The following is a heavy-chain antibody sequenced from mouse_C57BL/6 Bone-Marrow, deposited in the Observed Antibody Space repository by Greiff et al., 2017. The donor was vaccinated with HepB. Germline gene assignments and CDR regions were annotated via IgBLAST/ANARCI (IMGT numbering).Heavy chain of an antibody. CDR1: GYAFSSSW. Sequence: QVQLKESGPELVKPGASVKISCKASGYAFSSSWMNWVKQRPGKGLEWIGRIYPGDGDTNYNGKFKGKATLTADKSSSTAYMQLSSLTSEGSAVYFCAREGPSSFAYWGQGTLVTVSA. D-gene: IGHD6-1*01. CDR2: IYPGDGDT. V-gene: IGHV1-82*01. J-gene: IGHJ3*01. CDR3: AREGPSSFAY.